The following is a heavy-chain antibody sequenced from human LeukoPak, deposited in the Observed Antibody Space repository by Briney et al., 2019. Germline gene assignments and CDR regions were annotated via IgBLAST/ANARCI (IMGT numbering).Heavy chain of an antibody. J-gene: IGHJ5*02. CDR1: GFTFSNYW. CDR3: ARMVLVEGTPTVEGFGWFDP. CDR2: IKQGGSEK. V-gene: IGHV3-7*05. D-gene: IGHD1-26*01. Sequence: ETGGSLRLSCAASGFTFSNYWITWVRQAPGKGLEWVANIKQGGSEKHYADSVKGRFTISRDDARNSLYLQMNSLRIEDTAVYYCARMVLVEGTPTVEGFGWFDPWGQGTLVTVSS.